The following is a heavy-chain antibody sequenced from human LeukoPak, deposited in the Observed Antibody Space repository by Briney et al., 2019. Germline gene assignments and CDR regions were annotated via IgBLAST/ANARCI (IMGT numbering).Heavy chain of an antibody. Sequence: SETLSLTCTVSGYSISSGYYWGWIRQPPGKGLEWIGSIYYSGSTYYNPSLKSRVTISVDTSKNQFSLKLSSVTAADTAVYYCARGYSYGPADYWGQGTLVTVSS. J-gene: IGHJ4*02. V-gene: IGHV4-38-2*02. CDR3: ARGYSYGPADY. CDR1: GYSISSGYY. CDR2: IYYSGST. D-gene: IGHD5-18*01.